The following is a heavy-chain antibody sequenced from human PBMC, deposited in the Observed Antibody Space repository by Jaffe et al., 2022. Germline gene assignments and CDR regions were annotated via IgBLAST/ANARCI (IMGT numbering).Heavy chain of an antibody. V-gene: IGHV3-48*03. J-gene: IGHJ5*02. D-gene: IGHD4-17*01. CDR3: ARDVSSTVTNWFDP. CDR2: ISSSGSTI. CDR1: GFTFSSYE. Sequence: EVQLVESGGGLVQPGGSLRLSCAASGFTFSSYEMNWVRQAPGKGLEWVSYISSSGSTIYYADSVKGRFTISRDNAKNSLYLQMNSLRAEDTAVYYCARDVSSTVTNWFDPWGQGTLVTVSS.